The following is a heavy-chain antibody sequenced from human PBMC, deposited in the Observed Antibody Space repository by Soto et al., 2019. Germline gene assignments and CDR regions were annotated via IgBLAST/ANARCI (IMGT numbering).Heavy chain of an antibody. CDR1: WYTLTRFY. V-gene: IGHV1-8*01. Sequence: APVKGSLKGFWYTLTRFYIKWVGQGPGQRVEWMGWMNPHSGNTGFAQKFQGRVTMTRNTSISTAYMDLSSLRSEDTAVYYCARGGEDCSGGSCYLWFDPWGQGTLVTVSS. D-gene: IGHD2-15*01. CDR2: MNPHSGNT. CDR3: ARGGEDCSGGSCYLWFDP. J-gene: IGHJ5*02.